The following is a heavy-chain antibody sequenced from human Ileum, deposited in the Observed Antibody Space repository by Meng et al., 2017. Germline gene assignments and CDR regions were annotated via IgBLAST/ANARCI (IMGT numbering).Heavy chain of an antibody. CDR1: GFSFSTYA. CDR2: ISNSGGHT. CDR3: AKGITMVRGITYYLDY. J-gene: IGHJ4*02. V-gene: IGHV3-23*01. Sequence: GGFLRLSCAASGFSFSTYAMSWVRQAPGEGLEWVSVISNSGGHTFYADSVKGRFTISRDNSRNTVSLQMNNLRAEDTAVYYCAKGITMVRGITYYLDYWGQGTLVTVSS. D-gene: IGHD3-10*01.